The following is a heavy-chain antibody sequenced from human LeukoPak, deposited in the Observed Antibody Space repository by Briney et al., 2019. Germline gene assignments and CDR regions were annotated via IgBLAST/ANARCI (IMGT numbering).Heavy chain of an antibody. V-gene: IGHV3-20*01. Sequence: GGSLRLSCAASGFTFDDYGMSWVRQAPGKGLEWVSGINWNGAGTAYADSVKGRFTISRDNAKNSLYLQMNSLRAEDTALYHCARDRHSSVDYWGQGTLVTVSS. D-gene: IGHD3-22*01. CDR3: ARDRHSSVDY. CDR2: INWNGAGT. CDR1: GFTFDDYG. J-gene: IGHJ4*02.